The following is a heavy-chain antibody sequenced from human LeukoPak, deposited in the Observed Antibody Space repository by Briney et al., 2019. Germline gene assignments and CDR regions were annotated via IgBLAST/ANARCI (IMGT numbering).Heavy chain of an antibody. CDR2: IYYSGST. CDR3: AXTGVASGGWYAVY. J-gene: IGHJ4*02. Sequence: SETLSLTCTVSGGSISSYYWSWIRQPPGKGLEWIGYIYYSGSTNXXPSLXSRVTISVDTSKNQFSLKLSSVTAADTAVYYCAXTGVASGGWYAVYWGQGTLVTVSS. V-gene: IGHV4-59*08. CDR1: GGSISSYY. D-gene: IGHD6-19*01.